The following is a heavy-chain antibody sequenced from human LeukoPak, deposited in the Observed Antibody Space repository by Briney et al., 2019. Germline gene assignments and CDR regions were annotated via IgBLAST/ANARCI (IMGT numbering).Heavy chain of an antibody. J-gene: IGHJ2*01. D-gene: IGHD3-16*01. V-gene: IGHV4-39*07. CDR2: IYYSGST. CDR3: ARRGENGHWYFDL. CDR1: GGSVSSISYY. Sequence: SETLSLTCTVSGGSVSSISYYWGWIRQPPGKGLEWIGSIYYSGSTYYNPSLKSRVTISVDTSKNQFSLKLSSMTAADTAVYYCARRGENGHWYFDLWGRGTLVAVSS.